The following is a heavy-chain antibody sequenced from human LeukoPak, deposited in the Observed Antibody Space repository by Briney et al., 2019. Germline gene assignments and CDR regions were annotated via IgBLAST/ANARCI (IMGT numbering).Heavy chain of an antibody. D-gene: IGHD3-22*01. CDR1: GLSFRSYG. CDR3: ARDHPFYDSSGSGYYFDY. Sequence: GGTLRLSCAASGLSFRSYGMGWVRQAPGKGLEWVSSISSSSSYIYYADSVKGRFTISRDNAKNSLYLQMNSLRAEDTAVYYCARDHPFYDSSGSGYYFDYWGQGTLVTVSS. V-gene: IGHV3-21*01. CDR2: ISSSSSYI. J-gene: IGHJ4*02.